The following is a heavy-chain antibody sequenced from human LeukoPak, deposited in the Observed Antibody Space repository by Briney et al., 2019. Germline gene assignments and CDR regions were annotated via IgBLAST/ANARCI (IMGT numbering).Heavy chain of an antibody. V-gene: IGHV3-23*01. CDR1: GFTLSSYS. CDR2: ISRDGDKT. CDR3: AKEEVPNDY. J-gene: IGHJ4*02. Sequence: WGSLRLSCAASGFTLSSYSMNWVRQAPGKGLEWVSGISRDGDKTYYVDSVEGRFTISRDTSKNTLYLQMDTLRVEDTATYYCAKEEVPNDYWGQGTLVTVSS.